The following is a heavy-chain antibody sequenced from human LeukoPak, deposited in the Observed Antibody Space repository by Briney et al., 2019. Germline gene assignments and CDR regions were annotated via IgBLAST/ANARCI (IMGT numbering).Heavy chain of an antibody. V-gene: IGHV1-18*01. CDR3: ARVVGETNWNAPYYYYYMDV. J-gene: IGHJ6*03. D-gene: IGHD1-1*01. Sequence: GASVKVSCKASGYTFTSYGISWVRQAPGQGLEWMGWISAYNGNTNYAQKLQGRVTMTTDTSTSTAYMELRSLRSDDTAVYYCARVVGETNWNAPYYYYYMDVWGKGTTVTVSS. CDR2: ISAYNGNT. CDR1: GYTFTSYG.